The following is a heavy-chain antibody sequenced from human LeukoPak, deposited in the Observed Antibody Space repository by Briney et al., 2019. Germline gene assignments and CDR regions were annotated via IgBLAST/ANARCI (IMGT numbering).Heavy chain of an antibody. Sequence: ASVKVSCKASGGTFSSYAISWVRQAPGQGLEWMGGIIPIFGTANYAQKFQGRVTITADESTSTAYMELSSLRSEDTAVYYCARDVGHCSSTSCYEDAFDIWGQGTMVTASS. D-gene: IGHD2-2*01. CDR2: IIPIFGTA. CDR1: GGTFSSYA. V-gene: IGHV1-69*13. J-gene: IGHJ3*02. CDR3: ARDVGHCSSTSCYEDAFDI.